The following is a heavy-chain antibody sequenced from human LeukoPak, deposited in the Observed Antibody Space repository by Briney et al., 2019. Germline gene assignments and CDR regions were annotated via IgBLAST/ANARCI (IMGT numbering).Heavy chain of an antibody. D-gene: IGHD3-10*01. J-gene: IGHJ4*02. CDR1: GFTFSSDW. V-gene: IGHV3-7*03. Sequence: GGSLGLSCAASGFTFSSDWMNWVRQAPGKGLEWVANIKQDGSEKYYVDSVKGRFTISRDNAKNSLYLQMNSLRAEDTAVYYCARDPDMVRGVNFDYWGQGTLVTVSS. CDR3: ARDPDMVRGVNFDY. CDR2: IKQDGSEK.